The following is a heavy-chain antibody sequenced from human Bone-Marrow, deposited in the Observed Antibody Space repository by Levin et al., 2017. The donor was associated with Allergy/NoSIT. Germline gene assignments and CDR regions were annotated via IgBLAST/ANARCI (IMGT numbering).Heavy chain of an antibody. Sequence: GGSLRLSCAASGFTFSSYSMNWVRQAPGKGLEWVSSISSSSSYIYYADSVKGRFTISRDNAKNSLYLQMNSLRAEDTAVYYCARDLMVQGVNFDYWGQGTLVTVSS. J-gene: IGHJ4*02. CDR2: ISSSSSYI. V-gene: IGHV3-21*01. CDR3: ARDLMVQGVNFDY. CDR1: GFTFSSYS. D-gene: IGHD3-10*01.